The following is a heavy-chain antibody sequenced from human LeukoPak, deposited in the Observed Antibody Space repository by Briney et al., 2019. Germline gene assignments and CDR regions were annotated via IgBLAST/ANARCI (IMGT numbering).Heavy chain of an antibody. CDR2: IYYSGST. Sequence: SXDSVXXAGYYWXWIRPHPEKGLEWXGYIYYSGSTYYNPSLKGRIDISLDTSKNHFSLKLSSVTAADTAVYYCAGSIQLYFDAFDVWGQGTVVTVSS. V-gene: IGHV4-31*02. J-gene: IGHJ3*01. D-gene: IGHD1-1*01. CDR3: AGSIQLYFDAFDV. CDR1: XDSVXXAGYY.